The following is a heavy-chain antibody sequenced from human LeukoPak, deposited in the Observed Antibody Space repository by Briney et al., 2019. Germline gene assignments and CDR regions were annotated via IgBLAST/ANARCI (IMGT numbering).Heavy chain of an antibody. V-gene: IGHV3-11*05. J-gene: IGHJ3*02. CDR2: ISSSSSYT. CDR3: GRDFGSSHMPDAFDI. Sequence: GGSLRHSCSASGFTLSYYYMRWIPQAPGRGGEWVSYISSSSSYTNYADSVKGRFTISRDNAKNSLYLQMNSLRAEDTAVYYCGRDFGSSHMPDAFDIWGQGTMVTVCS. CDR1: GFTLSYYY. D-gene: IGHD3-3*01.